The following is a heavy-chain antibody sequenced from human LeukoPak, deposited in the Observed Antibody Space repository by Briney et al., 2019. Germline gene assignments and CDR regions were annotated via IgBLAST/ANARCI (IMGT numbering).Heavy chain of an antibody. CDR2: ISYDGSNK. Sequence: PGGSLRLSCAASGFTFSSYAMHWVRQAPGKGLEWVAVISYDGSNKYYADSVKGRFTISRDNSKNTLYLQMNSLRAEDTAVYYCARSVFGYSGYDLDYWGQGTLVTASS. CDR3: ARSVFGYSGYDLDY. CDR1: GFTFSSYA. J-gene: IGHJ4*02. V-gene: IGHV3-30*01. D-gene: IGHD5-12*01.